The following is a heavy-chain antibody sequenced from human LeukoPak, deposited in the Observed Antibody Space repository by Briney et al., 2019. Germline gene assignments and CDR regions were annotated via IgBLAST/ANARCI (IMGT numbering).Heavy chain of an antibody. Sequence: GGSLRLSCAASGFTFSSSTMNWVRQAPGKALEWVSSISGSGRLIWYAGSVKGRFTISRDNAANSLFLQMTSLRVEDTALYYCARELQTGLAFDAWGQGTVVSVSS. D-gene: IGHD7-27*01. V-gene: IGHV3-21*01. CDR2: ISGSGRLI. CDR3: ARELQTGLAFDA. J-gene: IGHJ3*01. CDR1: GFTFSSST.